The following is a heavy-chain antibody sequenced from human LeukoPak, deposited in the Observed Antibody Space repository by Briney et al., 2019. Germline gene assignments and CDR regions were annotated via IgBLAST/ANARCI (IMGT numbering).Heavy chain of an antibody. J-gene: IGHJ5*02. D-gene: IGHD2-21*01. V-gene: IGHV3-13*01. CDR1: GFTFSTYD. Sequence: GGSLRLSCAASGFTFSTYDMHWVRQATGKGLEWVSGIGTGGDTYYSSSVKGRFTISRENAENSLYLQMNSLRAGDTAVYSCARGAGEGFDPWGQGTLVTVFS. CDR3: ARGAGEGFDP. CDR2: IGTGGDT.